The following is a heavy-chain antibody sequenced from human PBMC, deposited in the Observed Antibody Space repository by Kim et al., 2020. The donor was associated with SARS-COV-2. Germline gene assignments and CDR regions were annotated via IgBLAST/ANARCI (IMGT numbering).Heavy chain of an antibody. D-gene: IGHD3-22*01. J-gene: IGHJ4*02. CDR1: GGSISSSSYY. CDR3: ARHKTAYDSSGYPYPAIYVDY. Sequence: SETLSLTCTVSGGSISSSSYYWGWIRQPPGKGLEWIGSIYYSGSTYYNPSLKSRVTISVDTSKNQFSLKLSSVTAADTAVYYCARHKTAYDSSGYPYPAIYVDYWGQGTLVTVSS. CDR2: IYYSGST. V-gene: IGHV4-39*01.